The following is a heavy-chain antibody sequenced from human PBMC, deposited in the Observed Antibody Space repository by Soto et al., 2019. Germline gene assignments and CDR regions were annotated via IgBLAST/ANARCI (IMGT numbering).Heavy chain of an antibody. V-gene: IGHV1-69*13. J-gene: IGHJ4*02. CDR1: GGTFSSYA. Sequence: SVQVSCQASGGTFSSYAISWVRQAPGQGLEWMGGIIPIFGTANYAQKFQSRVTITADESTSTAYMELSSLRSEDTAVYYCARYLGGGNSVMRRTVSYYWGQRTLVSVSS. CDR2: IIPIFGTA. CDR3: ARYLGGGNSVMRRTVSYY. D-gene: IGHD2-21*02.